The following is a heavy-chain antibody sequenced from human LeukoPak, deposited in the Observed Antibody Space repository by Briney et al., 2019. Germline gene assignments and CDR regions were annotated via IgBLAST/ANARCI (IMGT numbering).Heavy chain of an antibody. Sequence: PGGSLRLSCVDSGTTFSSDSMHWVRQAPGKGPVWISRISSDGRSTTYADSVKGRFTISRDNAKDTLFLQMNSLRVEDTAVYYCAGHYGMDGWGQETTVTVSS. CDR1: GTTFSSDS. CDR3: AGHYGMDG. CDR2: ISSDGRST. V-gene: IGHV3-74*01. J-gene: IGHJ6*02.